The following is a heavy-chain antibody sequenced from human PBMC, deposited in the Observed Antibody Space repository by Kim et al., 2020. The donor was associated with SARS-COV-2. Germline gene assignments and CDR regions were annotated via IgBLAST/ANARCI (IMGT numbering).Heavy chain of an antibody. Sequence: YVDSVKGRFTISRDNAKNSLYLRMNSLRAEDTAVYYCARVGSSSWYFDYWGQGTLVTVSS. J-gene: IGHJ4*02. CDR3: ARVGSSSWYFDY. V-gene: IGHV3-7*01. D-gene: IGHD6-13*01.